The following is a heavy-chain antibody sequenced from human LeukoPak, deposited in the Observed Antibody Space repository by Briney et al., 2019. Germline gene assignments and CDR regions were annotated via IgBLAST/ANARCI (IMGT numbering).Heavy chain of an antibody. CDR1: GGSISSSSYY. J-gene: IGHJ3*02. CDR2: IYYSGST. V-gene: IGHV4-39*07. CDR3: ARYAATVADHDAFDI. D-gene: IGHD6-19*01. Sequence: PSETLSLTCTVSGGSISSSSYYWGWIRQPPGKGLEWIGSIYYSGSTYYNPSLKSRVTISVDTSKNQFSLKLSSVTAADTAVYYCARYAATVADHDAFDIWGQGTMVTVSS.